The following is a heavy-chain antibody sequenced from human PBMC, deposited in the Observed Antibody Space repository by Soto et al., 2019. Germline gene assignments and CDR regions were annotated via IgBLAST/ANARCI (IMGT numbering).Heavy chain of an antibody. CDR1: GLTLSNTS. J-gene: IGHJ6*04. D-gene: IGHD1-26*01. Sequence: GGSLRPSLQPPGLTLSNTSLSGFGQAPGRGLKWVGRIKGKTDGWTTHYAAPVKARFTISRENSKNTLKLQMNSLKTEDTAVYDGTTDMKYEGVSVVATGSMAVWG. V-gene: IGHV3-15*01. CDR2: IKGKTDGWTT. CDR3: TTDMKYEGVSVVATGSMAV.